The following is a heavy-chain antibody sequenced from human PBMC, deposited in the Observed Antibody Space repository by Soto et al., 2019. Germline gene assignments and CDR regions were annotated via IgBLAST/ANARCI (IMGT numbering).Heavy chain of an antibody. CDR2: ISGSGGST. V-gene: IGHV3-23*01. J-gene: IGHJ4*02. CDR3: AKRGGVNYYGSGSYYNGYLGPGYDY. D-gene: IGHD3-10*01. Sequence: EVQLLESGGGLVQPGGSLRLSCAASGFTFSSYAMSWVRQAPGKGLEWVSAISGSGGSTYYADSVKGRFTISRDNSKNTLYLQMNSLRAEDTAVYYCAKRGGVNYYGSGSYYNGYLGPGYDYWGQGTLVTVSS. CDR1: GFTFSSYA.